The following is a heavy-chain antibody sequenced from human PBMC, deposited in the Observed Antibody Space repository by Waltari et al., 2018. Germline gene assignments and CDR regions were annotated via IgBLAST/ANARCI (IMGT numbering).Heavy chain of an antibody. D-gene: IGHD1-26*01. CDR3: AREIVGATTIDY. CDR1: GGSISRGSYY. V-gene: IGHV4-61*02. CDR2: IYTSGST. J-gene: IGHJ4*02. Sequence: QVQLQESGPGLVKPSQTLSLTCTVSGGSISRGSYYWSWLRQPAGKGLEWIGRIYTSGSTNYNPSLKSRVTISVDTSKNQFSLKLSSVTAADTAVYYCAREIVGATTIDYWGQGTLVTVSS.